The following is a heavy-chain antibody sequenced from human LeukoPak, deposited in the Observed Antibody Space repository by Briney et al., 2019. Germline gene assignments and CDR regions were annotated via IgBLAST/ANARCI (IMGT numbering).Heavy chain of an antibody. CDR2: TIPIFGTA. CDR1: GGTFSSYA. Sequence: SVKVSCKASGGTFSSYAISWVRQAPGQGLEWMGGTIPIFGTANYAQKFQGRVTITADESTSTAYMELSSLRSEDTAVYYCARDPPVAAAGTGDYWGQGTLVTVSS. CDR3: ARDPPVAAAGTGDY. D-gene: IGHD6-13*01. J-gene: IGHJ4*02. V-gene: IGHV1-69*13.